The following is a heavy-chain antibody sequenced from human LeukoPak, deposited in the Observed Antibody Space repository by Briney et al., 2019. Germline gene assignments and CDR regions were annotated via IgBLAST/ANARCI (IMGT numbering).Heavy chain of an antibody. Sequence: GGSLRLSCGASGFTFSYHWMHWVRRAPGKGLVWVSRINSDGSSTSYADSVKGRFTISRDNAKNTLYLQMNSLRAEDTAVYYCARVKYSSGWYYFDYWGQGTLVTVSS. CDR1: GFTFSYHW. CDR2: INSDGSST. V-gene: IGHV3-74*01. CDR3: ARVKYSSGWYYFDY. D-gene: IGHD6-19*01. J-gene: IGHJ4*02.